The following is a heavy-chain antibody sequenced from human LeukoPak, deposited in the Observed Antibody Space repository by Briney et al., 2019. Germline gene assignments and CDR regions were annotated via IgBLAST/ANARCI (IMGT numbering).Heavy chain of an antibody. CDR1: GYTFTSYA. CDR3: ARSRAVRTAHFDY. D-gene: IGHD2-21*02. Sequence: GASVKVSCKASGYTFTSYAMHWVRQAPGQRLEWMGWINAGNGNTKYSQEFQGRVTITRDTSASTAYMELSSLRSEDMAVYYCARSRAVRTAHFDYWGQGTLVTVSS. V-gene: IGHV1-3*03. CDR2: INAGNGNT. J-gene: IGHJ4*02.